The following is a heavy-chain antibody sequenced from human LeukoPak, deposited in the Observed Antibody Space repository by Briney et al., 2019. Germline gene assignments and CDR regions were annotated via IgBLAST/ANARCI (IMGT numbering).Heavy chain of an antibody. Sequence: PGRSLRLSCAASGFTFSTYTMHWVRQAPGKGLEWVAVISHDGSNKYYADSVKGRFTISRDNPKNTLYVQMNSLRADDTAVYYCARDIGGYYYHYGMDVWGQGTTVTVSS. CDR2: ISHDGSNK. J-gene: IGHJ6*02. CDR3: ARDIGGYYYHYGMDV. D-gene: IGHD3-10*01. CDR1: GFTFSTYT. V-gene: IGHV3-30*04.